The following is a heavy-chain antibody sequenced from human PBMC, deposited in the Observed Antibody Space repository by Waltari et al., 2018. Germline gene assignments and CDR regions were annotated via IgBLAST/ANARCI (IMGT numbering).Heavy chain of an antibody. CDR3: ARGITIFGVVSDY. CDR1: GYHFTRSD. V-gene: IGHV1-3*01. Sequence: QVQLVQSGAEVKKHGDSVKVSCKASGYHFTRSDIPLVRQAPGQRLEWMGWINAGNGNTKYSQKFQGRVTITSDTSASTAYMELSSLRSEDTAVYYCARGITIFGVVSDYWGQGTLVTVSS. D-gene: IGHD3-3*01. J-gene: IGHJ4*02. CDR2: INAGNGNT.